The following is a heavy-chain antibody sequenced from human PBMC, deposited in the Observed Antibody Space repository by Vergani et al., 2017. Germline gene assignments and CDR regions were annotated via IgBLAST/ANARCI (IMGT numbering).Heavy chain of an antibody. CDR2: INSDGSST. V-gene: IGHV3-74*01. J-gene: IGHJ4*02. D-gene: IGHD3-16*01. CDR1: GFTFSSSW. CDR3: ARADYPTLRYFDY. Sequence: EVQLVESGGGLVQPGGSLRLSCAASGFTFSSSWMHWVRQAPGKGLVWVSRINSDGSSTSYADSVKGRFTISRDNAKNTLYLQMNSLRAEDTAVYYCARADYPTLRYFDYWGQGTLVTVSS.